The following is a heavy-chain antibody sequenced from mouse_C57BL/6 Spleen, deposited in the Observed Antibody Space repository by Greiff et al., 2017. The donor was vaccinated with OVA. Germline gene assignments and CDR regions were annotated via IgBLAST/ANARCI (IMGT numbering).Heavy chain of an antibody. D-gene: IGHD2-4*01. J-gene: IGHJ3*01. CDR2: IDPSDSET. CDR3: ARGDYDYDVAFAY. Sequence: QVQLQQPGAELVRPGSSVKLSCKASGYTFTSYWMHWVKQRPIQGLEWIGNIDPSDSETHYNQKFKDKATLTVDKSPSTAYMQLSSLTSEDSAVYYCARGDYDYDVAFAYWGQGTLVTVSA. CDR1: GYTFTSYW. V-gene: IGHV1-52*01.